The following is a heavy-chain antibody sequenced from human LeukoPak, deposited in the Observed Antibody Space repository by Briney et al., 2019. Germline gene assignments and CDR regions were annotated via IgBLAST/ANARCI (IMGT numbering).Heavy chain of an antibody. Sequence: GESLKISCKGSGYSFTSYWIGWVRQVPGKGLEWMGIIYPGDSDTRYSPSFQGQVTISADKSISTAYLQWSSLKASDTAMYYCARLGVVPAAIRGGWFDPWGQGTLVTVSS. V-gene: IGHV5-51*01. D-gene: IGHD2-2*01. J-gene: IGHJ5*02. CDR2: IYPGDSDT. CDR3: ARLGVVPAAIRGGWFDP. CDR1: GYSFTSYW.